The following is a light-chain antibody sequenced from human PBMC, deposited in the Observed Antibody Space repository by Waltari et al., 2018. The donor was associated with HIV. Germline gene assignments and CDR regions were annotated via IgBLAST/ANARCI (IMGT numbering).Light chain of an antibody. CDR3: QQYNSQFT. CDR1: QSISSW. J-gene: IGKJ3*01. CDR2: TAS. V-gene: IGKV1-5*03. Sequence: DIQITQSPSTLSAPVGDRVTITCRPSQSISSWLAWYQQKPGKAPKLLIYTASSLESGVPSRFSGSGSGTEFTLTISSLQPDDFATYYCQQYNSQFTFGPGTKVDIK.